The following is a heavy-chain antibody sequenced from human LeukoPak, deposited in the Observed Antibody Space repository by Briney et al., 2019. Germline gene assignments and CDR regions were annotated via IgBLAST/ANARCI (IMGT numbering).Heavy chain of an antibody. Sequence: GASLKVSCKASGYTFTSYGISWVRQAPEQGLEWMGWISAYNGNTIYAQKLQGRVTMTTETSTSTAYMELRSLRSDDTAVYYCARGTIVGATDYWGQGTLVTVSS. CDR1: GYTFTSYG. CDR2: ISAYNGNT. V-gene: IGHV1-18*01. J-gene: IGHJ4*02. CDR3: ARGTIVGATDY. D-gene: IGHD1-26*01.